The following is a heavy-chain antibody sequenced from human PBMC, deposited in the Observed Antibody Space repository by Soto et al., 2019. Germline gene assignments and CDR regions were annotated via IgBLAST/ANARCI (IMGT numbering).Heavy chain of an antibody. CDR2: ITGSGAGS. Sequence: EVQLLESGGGWLQPGGSLRLSCAASGFTFSSYAMNWVRQAPGTGLEWVSGITGSGAGSYYSDSVKGRFTISRDNSKNTLYLQMNSLRAADTAVYYCAKAYSNSWPNDWFDPWGQGTLVTVSS. CDR3: AKAYSNSWPNDWFDP. V-gene: IGHV3-23*01. J-gene: IGHJ5*02. D-gene: IGHD6-13*01. CDR1: GFTFSSYA.